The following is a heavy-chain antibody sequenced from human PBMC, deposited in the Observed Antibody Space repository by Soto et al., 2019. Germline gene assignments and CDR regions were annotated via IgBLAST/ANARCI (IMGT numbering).Heavy chain of an antibody. D-gene: IGHD3-22*01. J-gene: IGHJ4*02. CDR1: GGSISSGGYY. CDR2: IYYSGST. CDR3: AGGDSGYYDSSGYYSY. Sequence: QVQLQESGPGLVKPSQTLSLTCTVSGGSISSGGYYWSWIRQHPGKGLEWIGYIYYSGSTYYNPSLKSRVTISVDTSKNQFSLKLSSVTAADTAVYSCAGGDSGYYDSSGYYSYWGQGTLVTVSS. V-gene: IGHV4-31*03.